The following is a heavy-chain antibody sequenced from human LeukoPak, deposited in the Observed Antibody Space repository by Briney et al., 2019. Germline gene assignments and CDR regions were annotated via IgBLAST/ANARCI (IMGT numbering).Heavy chain of an antibody. J-gene: IGHJ4*02. CDR3: ARECSTSCYDY. CDR2: INHSGST. CDR1: GGSFSGYY. V-gene: IGHV4-34*01. D-gene: IGHD2-2*01. Sequence: PSETLSLTCAVYGGSFSGYYWSWIRQPPGKGLEWIGEINHSGSTNYNPSLKSRVTISVDTSKTQFSLKLSSVTAADTAVYYCARECSTSCYDYWGQGTLVTVSS.